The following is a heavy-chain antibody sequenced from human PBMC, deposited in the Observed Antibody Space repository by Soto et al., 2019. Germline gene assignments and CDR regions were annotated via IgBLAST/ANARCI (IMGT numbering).Heavy chain of an antibody. D-gene: IGHD2-2*01. CDR2: FYYSGST. Sequence: SDTLSLNCTDSVGSISGVPSYWGWNRQPPGKGLEWIGTFYYSGSTYYNPSLESRVTISVDTSKNQFSLKVSSVTAADTAVYYCARLGGYCTITSCYGYYGMDVWGQGTTVS. V-gene: IGHV4-39*01. CDR3: ARLGGYCTITSCYGYYGMDV. CDR1: VGSISGVPSY. J-gene: IGHJ6*02.